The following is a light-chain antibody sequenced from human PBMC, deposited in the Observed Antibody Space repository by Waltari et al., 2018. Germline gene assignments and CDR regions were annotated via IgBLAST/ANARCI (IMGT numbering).Light chain of an antibody. J-gene: IGKJ1*01. Sequence: DIQMTQSPSTLSASVGDRVTITCRASQSIRIWLAWYQQNPGKAPKLLTYKASTLESGVPSRFGGSGSGTEFTLTISRLQPDDFATYYCQQYDSFRTFGQGTKVEVK. V-gene: IGKV1-5*03. CDR2: KAS. CDR1: QSIRIW. CDR3: QQYDSFRT.